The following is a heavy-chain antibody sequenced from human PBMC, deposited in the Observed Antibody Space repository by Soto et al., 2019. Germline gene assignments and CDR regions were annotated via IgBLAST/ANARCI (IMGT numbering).Heavy chain of an antibody. V-gene: IGHV4-61*01. J-gene: IGHJ5*02. CDR1: GGSVSCGSYY. Sequence: KSSETLSLTCTVSGGSVSCGSYYWSWIRQPPGKGLEWIGYIYYSGSTNYNPSLKSRVTISVDTSKNQFSLKLSSVTAADTAVYYCARELDYDILTGWARAIDPWGQGTLVTVSS. CDR2: IYYSGST. CDR3: ARELDYDILTGWARAIDP. D-gene: IGHD3-9*01.